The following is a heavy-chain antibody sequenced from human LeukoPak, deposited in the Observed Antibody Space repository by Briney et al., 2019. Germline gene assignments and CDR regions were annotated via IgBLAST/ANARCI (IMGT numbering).Heavy chain of an antibody. CDR2: IYYSGST. V-gene: IGHV4-30-4*08. Sequence: SQTLSLTCTVSGGSISSGDYYWSWIRQPPGKGLEWIGYIYYSGSTYYNPSLKSRVTISVDTSKNQFSLKLSSVTAADTAVYYRARVRSYYGSVTGKSYYFDYWGQGTLVTVSS. J-gene: IGHJ4*02. CDR3: ARVRSYYGSVTGKSYYFDY. CDR1: GGSISSGDYY. D-gene: IGHD3-10*01.